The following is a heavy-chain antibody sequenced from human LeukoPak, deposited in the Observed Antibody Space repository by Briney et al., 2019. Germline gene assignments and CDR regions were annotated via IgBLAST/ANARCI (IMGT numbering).Heavy chain of an antibody. CDR1: GDSVSSSSAA. Sequence: SQTLSLTCAISGDSVSSSSAAWNWIRQSPSRGLEWLGRTYYRSKWYNEYAVSVKSRITINPDTSNNQFSLRLSSVIPEDTAVYYCAAFRRDAFDVWGQGTMVTI. CDR3: AAFRRDAFDV. J-gene: IGHJ3*01. V-gene: IGHV6-1*01. CDR2: TYYRSKWYN.